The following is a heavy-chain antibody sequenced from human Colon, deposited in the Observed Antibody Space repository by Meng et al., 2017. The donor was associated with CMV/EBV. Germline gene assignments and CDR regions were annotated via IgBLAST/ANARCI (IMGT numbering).Heavy chain of an antibody. Sequence: CFSDSCWTWIRQSPGKGLEWIGDISTSGSTDDKPYLKRRITMSIDTSKKQISLKLTSMTTADTAVYYCSSRGALVLGILMTTFDSWGQGTLVTVSS. D-gene: IGHD3-16*01. CDR2: ISTSGST. V-gene: IGHV4-34*01. CDR1: CFSDSC. CDR3: SSRGALVLGILMTTFDS. J-gene: IGHJ4*02.